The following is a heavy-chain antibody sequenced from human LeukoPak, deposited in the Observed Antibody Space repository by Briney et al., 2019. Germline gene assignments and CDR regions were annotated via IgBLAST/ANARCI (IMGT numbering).Heavy chain of an antibody. D-gene: IGHD2-21*02. V-gene: IGHV1-69*13. CDR3: ARQNWAPGDHRRYYYGMDV. CDR2: IIPIFGTA. J-gene: IGHJ6*02. CDR1: GGTFSSYA. Sequence: SVKVSCKASGGTFSSYAISWVRQAPGQGLEWMGGIIPIFGTANYAQKFQGRVTITADESTSTAYMELSSLRSEDTAVYYCARQNWAPGDHRRYYYGMDVWGQGTTVTVSS.